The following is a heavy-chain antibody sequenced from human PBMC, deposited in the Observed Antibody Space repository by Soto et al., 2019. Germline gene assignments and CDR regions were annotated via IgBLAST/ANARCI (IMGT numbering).Heavy chain of an antibody. D-gene: IGHD2-2*01. CDR3: GRAIYQSVFYYGMSV. CDR2: ISTYNGNT. J-gene: IGHJ6*02. V-gene: IGHV1-18*01. CDR1: GYTFTSYG. Sequence: QVQLMQSGAEVKKPGASVKVSCKASGYTFTSYGISWVRQAPGQGLEWMGWISTYNGNTNYAQKLQGRVTMTTDTSTSTAYMKLRSLRSDDTAVYYCGRAIYQSVFYYGMSVWGQGTTVTVSS.